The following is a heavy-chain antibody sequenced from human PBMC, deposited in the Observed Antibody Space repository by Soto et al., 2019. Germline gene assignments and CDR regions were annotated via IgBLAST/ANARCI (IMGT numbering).Heavy chain of an antibody. CDR3: AREKWFGQTPFDS. J-gene: IGHJ4*02. CDR1: GFTLNDFG. D-gene: IGHD3-10*01. V-gene: IGHV1-18*01. Sequence: QVQLVQSGAEVKKSGASVKVSCKASGFTLNDFGVSWVRQAPGQGLEWMGWISGYDGNTNFAQKYEGRVTMTIDSSTSTPDTELTNLRSGDTAMYYCAREKWFGQTPFDSWCQGTLATASS. CDR2: ISGYDGNT.